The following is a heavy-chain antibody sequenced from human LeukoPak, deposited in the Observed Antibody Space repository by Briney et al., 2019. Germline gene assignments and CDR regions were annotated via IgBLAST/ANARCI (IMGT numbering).Heavy chain of an antibody. D-gene: IGHD6-13*01. V-gene: IGHV4-59*01. CDR2: IYYSGST. J-gene: IGHJ4*02. CDR3: ARVGSSSWYRLAPKSYYFDY. CDR1: GGSISSYY. Sequence: PSETLSLTCTVSGGSISSYYWSWIRQPPGKGLEWIGYIYYSGSTNYNPSLKSRVTISVDTSKNQFSLKLSSVTAADTAAYYCARVGSSSWYRLAPKSYYFDYWGQGTLVTVSS.